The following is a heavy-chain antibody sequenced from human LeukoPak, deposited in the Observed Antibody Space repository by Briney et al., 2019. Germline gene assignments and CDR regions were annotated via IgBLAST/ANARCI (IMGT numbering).Heavy chain of an antibody. CDR1: GFTFGDYA. V-gene: IGHV3-49*04. Sequence: GGSLRLSCTASGFTFGDYAMSWVRRARGKGLEWVGFIRSKAYGGTTEYAASVKGRFTISRDDSKSIVYLQMNSLKTEDTAVYYCTREVDSHYYDSSGPDYWGQGTLVTVSS. CDR2: IRSKAYGGTT. CDR3: TREVDSHYYDSSGPDY. J-gene: IGHJ4*02. D-gene: IGHD3-22*01.